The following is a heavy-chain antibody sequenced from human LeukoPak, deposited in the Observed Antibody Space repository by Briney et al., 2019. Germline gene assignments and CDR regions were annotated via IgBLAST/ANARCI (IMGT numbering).Heavy chain of an antibody. V-gene: IGHV1-24*01. CDR3: ATAQYQLLYHYYYMDV. Sequence: ASVKVSCKVSGYTLTELSMHWVRQAPGKGLEWMGGYDPEDGETIYAQKFQGRVTMTEDTSTDTAYMELSSLRSEDTAVYYCATAQYQLLYHYYYMDVWGKGTTVTVSS. J-gene: IGHJ6*03. CDR1: GYTLTELS. CDR2: YDPEDGET. D-gene: IGHD2-2*01.